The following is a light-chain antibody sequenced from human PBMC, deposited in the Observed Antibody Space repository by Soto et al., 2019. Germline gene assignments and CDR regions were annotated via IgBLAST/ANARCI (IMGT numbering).Light chain of an antibody. CDR1: SSDVGGYNY. CDR3: SSYAGSNFVV. V-gene: IGLV2-8*01. J-gene: IGLJ2*01. CDR2: EVT. Sequence: QSALTQPPSASGSPGQSVTISCTGTSSDVGGYNYVSWYQQHPGKAPKLMIYEVTKRPSGVPDRFSGSKSDNTASLTVSGLQAEDEADYYCSSYAGSNFVVFGGGTTVTVL.